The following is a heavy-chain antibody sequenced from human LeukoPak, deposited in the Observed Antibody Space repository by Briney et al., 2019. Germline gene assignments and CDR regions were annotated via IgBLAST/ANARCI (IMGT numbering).Heavy chain of an antibody. CDR2: IYYSGST. V-gene: IGHV4-59*01. CDR1: GDSISSYY. CDR3: ARDKGPYRYFDL. Sequence: SETLSLTCTVSGDSISSYYWNWIRQPPGKGLEWIGNIYYSGSTDYNPSLKSRVTISVDTSKNQLSLRLSSVTAADTAVYHCARDKGPYRYFDLWGRGTLVTVSS. J-gene: IGHJ2*01.